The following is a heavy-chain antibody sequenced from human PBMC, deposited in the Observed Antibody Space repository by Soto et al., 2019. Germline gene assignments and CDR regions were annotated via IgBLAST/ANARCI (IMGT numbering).Heavy chain of an antibody. CDR1: GFTFSNYG. Sequence: QVQLVESGGGVVQPGGSLRLSCAASGFTFSNYGMHWVRQAPGKGLEWVAVITKNGRNKDYADSVKGRLAISRDNSKNTLELQMNSLRVEDTGMYYCGRCNGDDCHSPFDYWGQGTLVTVSS. J-gene: IGHJ4*02. CDR3: GRCNGDDCHSPFDY. D-gene: IGHD2-8*01. V-gene: IGHV3-30*03. CDR2: ITKNGRNK.